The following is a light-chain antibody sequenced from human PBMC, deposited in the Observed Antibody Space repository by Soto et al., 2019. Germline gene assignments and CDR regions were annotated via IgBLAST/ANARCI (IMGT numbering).Light chain of an antibody. CDR2: DVT. CDR3: SSYTTSNTRQIV. Sequence: QSVLTQPASVSGPPGQSITISCTGTSSDVGGYNYVSWYQHHPGKAPKLIIYDVTNRPSGVSNPFSGSKSGNTASLTISGLQPEDEADYYCSSYTTSNTRQIVLGTGTKVTVL. CDR1: SSDVGGYNY. V-gene: IGLV2-14*03. J-gene: IGLJ1*01.